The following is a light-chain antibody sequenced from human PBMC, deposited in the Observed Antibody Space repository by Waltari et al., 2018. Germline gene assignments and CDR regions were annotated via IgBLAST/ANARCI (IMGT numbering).Light chain of an antibody. V-gene: IGLV2-11*01. CDR1: SRDVGDSNY. Sequence: QSAMPQPRSVSGSPGQSFTLSCTGTSRDVGDSNYVSWYQHHPGKTPKVMIFDVTKRPSGVPDRFSGSKSGNTASLTISGLQAEDEADYFCCSYAGSSLFVFGTGTKVTVL. J-gene: IGLJ1*01. CDR2: DVT. CDR3: CSYAGSSLFV.